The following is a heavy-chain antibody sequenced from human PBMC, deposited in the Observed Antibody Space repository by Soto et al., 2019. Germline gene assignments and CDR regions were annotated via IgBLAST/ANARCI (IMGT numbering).Heavy chain of an antibody. CDR1: GASISSGGYY. CDR2: IYYIGTS. J-gene: IGHJ2*01. D-gene: IGHD3-16*02. Sequence: QVQLQESGPGLVKPSQTLSLTCTVSGASISSGGYYWGWIRQHPGKGLEWIGFIYYIGTSYYNPSLERRITLLVDTSKNHFSLNLTSVTAAATALYYCARVLRDVLSDRYYWYFDLWGRGTLVTVSS. V-gene: IGHV4-31*03. CDR3: ARVLRDVLSDRYYWYFDL.